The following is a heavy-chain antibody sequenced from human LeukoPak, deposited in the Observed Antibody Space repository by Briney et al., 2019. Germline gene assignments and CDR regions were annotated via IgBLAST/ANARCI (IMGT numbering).Heavy chain of an antibody. CDR2: INYSGYT. Sequence: PSETLSLTCAVHGGSFSGYYWSWIRQPPGKGLEWIGEINYSGYTNYNPSLKSRVSISVDTSKNQVSLKVSSVTAADTAVYYCARTTEGGYTYDYFYYYYMDVWGKGTTVTISS. CDR3: ARTTEGGYTYDYFYYYYMDV. J-gene: IGHJ6*03. CDR1: GGSFSGYY. D-gene: IGHD5-18*01. V-gene: IGHV4-34*01.